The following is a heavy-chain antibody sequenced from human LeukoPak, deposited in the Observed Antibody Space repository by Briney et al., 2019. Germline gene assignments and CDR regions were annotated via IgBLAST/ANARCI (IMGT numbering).Heavy chain of an antibody. V-gene: IGHV3-7*04. CDR1: GFTFSSYW. Sequence: GGSPRLSCAASGFTFSSYWMSWVRQAPGKGLEWVANIKQDGSEKNYVDSVKGRFTISRDNPKNSLYLQMNSLRAEDTAVYYCAGGSGWLIDYWGQGTLVTVSS. D-gene: IGHD6-19*01. CDR2: IKQDGSEK. J-gene: IGHJ4*02. CDR3: AGGSGWLIDY.